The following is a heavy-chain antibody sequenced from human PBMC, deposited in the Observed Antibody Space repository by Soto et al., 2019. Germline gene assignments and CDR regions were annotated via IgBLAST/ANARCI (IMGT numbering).Heavy chain of an antibody. CDR1: GFTFSSYA. D-gene: IGHD2-2*01. V-gene: IGHV3-23*01. CDR2: ISGSGGST. CDR3: AKHIVVVPAATGLDY. J-gene: IGHJ4*02. Sequence: GGSLRLSCAASGFTFSSYAMRWVRQAPGKGLEWVSAISGSGGSTYYADSVKGRFTISRDNSKNTLYLQMNSLRAEDTAVYYCAKHIVVVPAATGLDYWGQGTLVTVSS.